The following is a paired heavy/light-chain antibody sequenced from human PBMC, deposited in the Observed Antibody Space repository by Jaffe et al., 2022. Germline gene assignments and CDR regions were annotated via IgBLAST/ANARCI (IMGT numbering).Heavy chain of an antibody. CDR2: IYPGDSDT. CDR1: GYSFTTYW. Sequence: EVQLVQSGAEVKKSGESLKISCKGSGYSFTTYWIGWVRQMPGKGLEWMGFIYPGDSDTRYRPSFRGQVTISADKSISTTYLQWSSLKASDTAMYYCVRATSVVTSLHYWGQGTLVTVSS. D-gene: IGHD2-21*02. V-gene: IGHV5-51*03. CDR3: VRATSVVTSLHY. J-gene: IGHJ4*02.
Light chain of an antibody. CDR1: SSDVGAYNY. CDR3: SSYAGSNILLV. V-gene: IGLV2-8*01. CDR2: EVS. J-gene: IGLJ1*01. Sequence: QSALTQPPSASGSPGQSVTISCTGTSSDVGAYNYVSWYQQHPGKAPKLMIYEVSKRPSGVPDRFSGSKSGNTASLTVSGLQAEDEADYYCSSYAGSNILLVFGAGTKVTVL.